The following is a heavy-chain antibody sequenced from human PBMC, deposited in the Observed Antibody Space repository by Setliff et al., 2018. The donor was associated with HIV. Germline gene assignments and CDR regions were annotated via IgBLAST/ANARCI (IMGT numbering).Heavy chain of an antibody. V-gene: IGHV4-59*01. Sequence: SETLSLTCTVSGGSISGYYWSWIRQPPGKGLEWIGTIFYTGNTNYNPSLRSRVTLSGGMSENQLFLRLTSVTAADTAVYYCVRGFCSSTTCYEDYYYMDVWGKGSTVTVSS. J-gene: IGHJ6*03. CDR3: VRGFCSSTTCYEDYYYMDV. CDR2: IFYTGNT. CDR1: GGSISGYY. D-gene: IGHD2-2*01.